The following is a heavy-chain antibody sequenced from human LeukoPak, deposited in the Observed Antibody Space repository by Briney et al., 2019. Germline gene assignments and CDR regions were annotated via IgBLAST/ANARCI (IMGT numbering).Heavy chain of an antibody. Sequence: AGGSLRLSCAASGFTFSNSGIAWVRQAPGKGLEWISYITSSGTTKYYADSVRGRFTISRDNAKNSLYLQMNSLRAEDTAVYYCARESSGYYPNNWFDPWGQGTLVTVSS. CDR1: GFTFSNSG. J-gene: IGHJ5*02. V-gene: IGHV3-48*04. CDR2: ITSSGTTK. CDR3: ARESSGYYPNNWFDP. D-gene: IGHD5-12*01.